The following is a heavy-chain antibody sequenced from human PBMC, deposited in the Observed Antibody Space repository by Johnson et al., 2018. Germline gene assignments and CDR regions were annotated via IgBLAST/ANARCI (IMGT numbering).Heavy chain of an antibody. V-gene: IGHV5-51*03. CDR3: ARRYCSGGSCYPGAFHI. CDR1: GYSFTSHW. D-gene: IGHD2-15*01. CDR2: IYPGDSAT. Sequence: VQLVQSGAEVKKPGEPLNISCKGSGYSFTSHWIGWVRQMPGKGLEWMGIIYPGDSATRYSPSFQGQVTISADKSIGPAYLQWSSLKASDTAMYYCARRYCSGGSCYPGAFHIWGQGTMVTVSS. J-gene: IGHJ3*02.